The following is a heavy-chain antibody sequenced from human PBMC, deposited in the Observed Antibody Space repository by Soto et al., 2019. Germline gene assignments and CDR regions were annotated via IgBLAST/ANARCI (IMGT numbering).Heavy chain of an antibody. CDR2: IYHSGST. V-gene: IGHV4-38-2*01. CDR3: ASITMVRGVIILHDAFDI. CDR1: GYSISSGYY. J-gene: IGHJ3*02. Sequence: SETLSLTCAVSGYSISSGYYWGWIRQPPGKGLEWIGSIYHSGSTYYNPSLKSRVTISVDTSKNQFSLKLSSVTAADTAVYYCASITMVRGVIILHDAFDIWGQGTMVTV. D-gene: IGHD3-10*01.